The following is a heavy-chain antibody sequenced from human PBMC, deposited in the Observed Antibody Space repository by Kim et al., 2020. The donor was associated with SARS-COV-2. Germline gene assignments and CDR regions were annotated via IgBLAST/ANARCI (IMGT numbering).Heavy chain of an antibody. CDR1: GYSFTSYW. Sequence: GESLKISCKGSGYSFTSYWISWVRQMPGKGLEWMGRIDPSDSYTNYSPSFQGHVTISADKSISTAYLQWSSLKASDTAMYYCASRDLYSSDWYTYGMDVWGQGTTVTVSS. J-gene: IGHJ6*02. CDR3: ASRDLYSSDWYTYGMDV. D-gene: IGHD6-19*01. CDR2: IDPSDSYT. V-gene: IGHV5-10-1*01.